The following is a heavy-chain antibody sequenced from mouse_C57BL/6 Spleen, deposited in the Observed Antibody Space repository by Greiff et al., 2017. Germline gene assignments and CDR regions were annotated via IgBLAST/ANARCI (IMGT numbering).Heavy chain of an antibody. J-gene: IGHJ4*01. CDR1: GYTFTSYW. V-gene: IGHV1-69*01. Sequence: QVQLQQPGAELVMPGASVKLSCKASGYTFTSYWMHWVKQRPGQGLEWIGEIDPSDSYTNYNQKFKGQSTLTVDKSSSTAYMQLSSLTSEDSAVYYCAKGGYDEYAMDYWGQGTSVTVSS. CDR3: AKGGYDEYAMDY. D-gene: IGHD2-2*01. CDR2: IDPSDSYT.